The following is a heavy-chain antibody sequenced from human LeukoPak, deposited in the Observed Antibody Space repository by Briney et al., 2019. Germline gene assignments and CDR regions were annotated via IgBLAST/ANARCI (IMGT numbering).Heavy chain of an antibody. J-gene: IGHJ4*02. CDR1: GGSFSGYY. CDR3: ARGLEHIVVVTAITFDY. CDR2: INHSGST. V-gene: IGHV4-34*01. D-gene: IGHD2-21*02. Sequence: SETLSLTCAVYGGSFSGYYWSWIRQPPGKGLEWIGEINHSGSTNYNPSLKSRVTLSVDTSKNQFSLKLSSVTAADTAVYYCARGLEHIVVVTAITFDYWGQGTLVTVSS.